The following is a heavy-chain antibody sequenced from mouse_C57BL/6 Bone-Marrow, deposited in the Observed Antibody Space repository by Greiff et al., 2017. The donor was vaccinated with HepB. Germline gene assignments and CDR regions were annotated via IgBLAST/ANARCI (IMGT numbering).Heavy chain of an antibody. Sequence: VQLQQSGPELVKPGASVKISCKASGYTFTDYYMNWVKQSHGKSLEWIGDINPNNGGTSYNQKFKGKATLTVDKSSSTAYLELRSLTSEDSAVYYCARLDYCDYWGQGTTLTVSS. CDR2: INPNNGGT. CDR3: ARLDYCDY. V-gene: IGHV1-26*01. CDR1: GYTFTDYY. J-gene: IGHJ2*01.